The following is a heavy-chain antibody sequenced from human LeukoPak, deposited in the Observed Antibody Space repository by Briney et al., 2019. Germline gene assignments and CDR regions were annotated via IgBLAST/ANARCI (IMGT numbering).Heavy chain of an antibody. Sequence: PGGSLRLSCAASGFTFSSYAMSWVRQAPGKGLEWVSAISGSGGNTYYADSVRGRFTISRDNSKNMLYLQISSLRADDTAVYYCARETTVTFPDAFDIWGQGTMVTVSS. CDR2: ISGSGGNT. J-gene: IGHJ3*02. CDR3: ARETTVTFPDAFDI. D-gene: IGHD4-17*01. CDR1: GFTFSSYA. V-gene: IGHV3-23*01.